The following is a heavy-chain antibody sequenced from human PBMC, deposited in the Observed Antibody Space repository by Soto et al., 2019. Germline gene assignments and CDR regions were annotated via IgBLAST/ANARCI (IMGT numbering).Heavy chain of an antibody. J-gene: IGHJ4*02. CDR3: AKETSAYEIDY. D-gene: IGHD5-12*01. V-gene: IGHV3-30-3*01. CDR2: ISYDGNTE. Sequence: VQLVESGGGVVQPGRSLRLSCAASGFIFSGYAMHWVRQAPGKGLEWVAVISYDGNTEYYADSVKGRFTVSRDNSKNTLYVQMNNLSAEDTAIYYCAKETSAYEIDYWGQGTLVTVSS. CDR1: GFIFSGYA.